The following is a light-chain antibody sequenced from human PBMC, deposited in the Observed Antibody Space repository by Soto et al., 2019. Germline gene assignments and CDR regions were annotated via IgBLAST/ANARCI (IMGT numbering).Light chain of an antibody. V-gene: IGLV2-8*01. Sequence: QSGLTQPPSASGSPGQSVTISCTGTKSDIGVYDFVSWYQHHPGKAPRLIIYEVVQRPSGVPDRFSGSKSGNTASLTVSGLQAADEADSFCKSYAGRNTYDFGSGTKVIVL. J-gene: IGLJ1*01. CDR1: KSDIGVYDF. CDR2: EVV. CDR3: KSYAGRNTYD.